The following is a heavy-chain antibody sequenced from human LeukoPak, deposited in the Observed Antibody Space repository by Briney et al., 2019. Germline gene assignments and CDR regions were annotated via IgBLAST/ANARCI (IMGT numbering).Heavy chain of an antibody. CDR3: ARGDYGTPDV. V-gene: IGHV4-31*03. CDR2: MYYSGST. J-gene: IGHJ6*02. D-gene: IGHD4-17*01. CDR1: GGSISSGGYY. Sequence: SETLSLTCTVSGGSISSGGYYWSWIRQHPGTGLEWIGYMYYSGSTYYNPSLKSRVTISVDTSKNQFSLKLSSVTAADTAVYYCARGDYGTPDVWGQGTTVTVSS.